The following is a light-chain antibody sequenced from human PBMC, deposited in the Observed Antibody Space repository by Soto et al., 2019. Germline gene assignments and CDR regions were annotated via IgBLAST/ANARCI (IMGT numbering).Light chain of an antibody. CDR2: KAS. CDR3: QQYNSQWT. J-gene: IGKJ1*01. CDR1: QSISTW. V-gene: IGKV1-5*03. Sequence: DIQMTQSPSTLSSSVGYRVTITFRASQSISTWLAWYQQKPGKAPKLLIYKASTLESGVPSRFSGGGFETEFTLTISSLQPDDFATYYCQQYNSQWTFGQGTKVDIK.